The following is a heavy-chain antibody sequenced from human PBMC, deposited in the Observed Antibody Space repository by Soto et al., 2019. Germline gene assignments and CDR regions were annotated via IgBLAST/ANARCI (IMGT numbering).Heavy chain of an antibody. CDR2: ISAYNGNT. Sequence: GASVKVSCKASGYTFTSYGISWVRQAPGQGLEWMGWISAYNGNTNYAQKLQGRVTMTTDTSTSTAYMELSSLRSDDTAVYYCAREVVPAANLTPRNAFDIWGQGTMVTVSS. CDR1: GYTFTSYG. CDR3: AREVVPAANLTPRNAFDI. V-gene: IGHV1-18*01. D-gene: IGHD2-2*01. J-gene: IGHJ3*02.